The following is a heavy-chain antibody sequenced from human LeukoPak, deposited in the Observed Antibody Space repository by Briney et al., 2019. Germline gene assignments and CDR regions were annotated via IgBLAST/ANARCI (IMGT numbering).Heavy chain of an antibody. CDR3: AKSAAAGYYFDY. J-gene: IGHJ4*02. CDR2: ISWNSGSI. CDR1: GFTFDDYA. Sequence: PGRSLRLSCAASGFTFDDYAMHWVRQAPGKGREWVSGISWNSGSIGYADSVKGRFTISRDNAKNSLYLQMNSLRAEDMALYYCAKSAAAGYYFDYWGQGTLVTVSS. V-gene: IGHV3-9*03. D-gene: IGHD6-13*01.